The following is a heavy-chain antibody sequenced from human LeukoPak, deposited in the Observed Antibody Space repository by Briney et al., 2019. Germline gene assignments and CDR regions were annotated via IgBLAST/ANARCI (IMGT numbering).Heavy chain of an antibody. Sequence: ASVKVSCKASGYTFTSYYMHWVRQAPGQGLEWMAIINPSGGSTNYAQKFQGSVTMTRDTSTSTVYMELSSLRSEDTAVYYCARDSRPSYDSSGYYYPGDYWGQGTLVTVSS. V-gene: IGHV1-46*01. CDR2: INPSGGST. J-gene: IGHJ4*02. D-gene: IGHD3-22*01. CDR1: GYTFTSYY. CDR3: ARDSRPSYDSSGYYYPGDY.